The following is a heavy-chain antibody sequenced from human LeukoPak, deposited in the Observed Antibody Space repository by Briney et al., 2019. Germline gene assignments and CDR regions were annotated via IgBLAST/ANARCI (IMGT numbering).Heavy chain of an antibody. Sequence: GRSLRLSCAASGYTFTSYGMHWVRRAPGKGLEWVAVISYDGRNTYYGDSVKGRFTISRDNSKNTLYLEMKSLRPEDTAIYYCAKDRNGDYIDYWGQGTLVTVSS. CDR1: GYTFTSYG. V-gene: IGHV3-30*18. CDR2: ISYDGRNT. CDR3: AKDRNGDYIDY. J-gene: IGHJ4*02. D-gene: IGHD4-17*01.